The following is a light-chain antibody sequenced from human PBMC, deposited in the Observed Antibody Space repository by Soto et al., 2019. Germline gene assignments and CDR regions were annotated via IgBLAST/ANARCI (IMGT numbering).Light chain of an antibody. J-gene: IGKJ4*01. CDR3: QQYNSS. V-gene: IGKV1-5*03. CDR2: KAS. CDR1: QSISAW. Sequence: DIQLTQSPSTLSASVGDSVSINCRASQSISAWLAWYQQKPGKAPRLLIYKASTLEIGVPSRFSGSGSGTEFTLTTSSLQPDDVATYYCQQYNSSFGGGTKVDI.